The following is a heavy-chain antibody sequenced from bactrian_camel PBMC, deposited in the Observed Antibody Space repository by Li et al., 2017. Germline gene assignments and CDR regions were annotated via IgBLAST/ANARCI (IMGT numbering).Heavy chain of an antibody. D-gene: IGHD6*01. CDR2: IYRSGI. Sequence: DVQLVESGGGSVQAGGSLRLSCAASRDTYTMGWFRRAPGKEREGVAAIYRSGIRYADSVKGRFTISQDNAQNILYLQMNSLKPEDTAMYYYAATSVCAIWYMQYDYNYWGQGTQVTVS. J-gene: IGHJ4*01. CDR3: AATSVCAIWYMQYDYNY. CDR1: RDTYT. V-gene: IGHV3S42*01.